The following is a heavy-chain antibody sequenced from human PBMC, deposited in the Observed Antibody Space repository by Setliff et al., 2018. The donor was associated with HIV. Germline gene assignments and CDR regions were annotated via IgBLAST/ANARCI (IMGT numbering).Heavy chain of an antibody. Sequence: PSETLSLTCSVSGGSTRSNSYYWGWIRQPPGKGLEWIGSISYSGNTYSSPSLKSRVIISVDASTNQVSLKLSSVTAADTAVYYCARRLAIGHWYFDIWGRGTLVTVSS. V-gene: IGHV4-39*01. CDR2: ISYSGNT. J-gene: IGHJ2*01. CDR3: ARRLAIGHWYFDI. CDR1: GGSTRSNSYY.